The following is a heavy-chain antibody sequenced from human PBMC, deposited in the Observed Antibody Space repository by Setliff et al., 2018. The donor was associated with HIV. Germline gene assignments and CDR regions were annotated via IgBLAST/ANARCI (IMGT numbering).Heavy chain of an antibody. D-gene: IGHD4-4*01. CDR3: ARDSGDDYSDYYYYGMDV. CDR1: AYTFNSYY. V-gene: IGHV1-46*02. Sequence: GASVKVSCKTSAYTFNSYYMHWIRQAPGQGLEWMGLIGPSGSSTTYAQNFQGRVTMSRDTSTNAVYMELSSLRSEDTALYYCARDSGDDYSDYYYYGMDVWGQGTTVTVSS. J-gene: IGHJ6*02. CDR2: IGPSGSST.